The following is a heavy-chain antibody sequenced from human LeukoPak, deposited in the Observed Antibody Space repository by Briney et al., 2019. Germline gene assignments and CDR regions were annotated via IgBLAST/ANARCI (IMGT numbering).Heavy chain of an antibody. CDR3: AKGSTGGKVDWFDP. J-gene: IGHJ5*02. V-gene: IGHV3-23*01. Sequence: PGGSLRLSCAASGFIFSDYTMMWVRRAPGKGLQWVATFTAYGGTYYAASVKGRFATSRDNSRDTVSLYMNSLRVEDTAMYYCAKGSTGGKVDWFDPWGPGTLVTVSS. CDR2: FTAYGGT. D-gene: IGHD4-23*01. CDR1: GFIFSDYT.